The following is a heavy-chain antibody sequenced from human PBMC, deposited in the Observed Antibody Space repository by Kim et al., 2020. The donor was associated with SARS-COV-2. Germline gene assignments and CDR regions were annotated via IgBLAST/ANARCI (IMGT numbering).Heavy chain of an antibody. Sequence: VKGRFTISRDNSKNTLYLQMNSLRAEDKAVYYCARDQAYCSSTSCYGFDYWGQGTLVTVSS. CDR3: ARDQAYCSSTSCYGFDY. D-gene: IGHD2-2*01. V-gene: IGHV3-30*07. J-gene: IGHJ4*02.